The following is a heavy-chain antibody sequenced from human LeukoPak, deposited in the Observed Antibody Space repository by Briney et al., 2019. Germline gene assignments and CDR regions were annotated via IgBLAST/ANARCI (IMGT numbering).Heavy chain of an antibody. J-gene: IGHJ3*02. CDR3: AKDYITIFGVVGDAFDI. D-gene: IGHD3-3*01. Sequence: PGGSLRLSXAASGFTFRICAMSWLRQAPGKGLEWVADISGSGGSTYYADSVKGRFTISRDNSKNTLYLQMNSLRAEDTAVYYCAKDYITIFGVVGDAFDIWGQGTMVTVSS. V-gene: IGHV3-23*01. CDR1: GFTFRICA. CDR2: ISGSGGST.